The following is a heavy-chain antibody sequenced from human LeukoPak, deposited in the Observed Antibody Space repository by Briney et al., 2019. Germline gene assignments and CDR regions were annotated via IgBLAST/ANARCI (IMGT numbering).Heavy chain of an antibody. J-gene: IGHJ4*02. Sequence: TGGSLRLSCAASGFTFSDYYMSWIRQAPGKGLEWVSYISSGGGNIYYADSVKGRFTISRDNAKNSLYLQMNSLRAEGTAVYYCARGAGAYSSGWGFDSWGQGTLVTVSS. CDR1: GFTFSDYY. CDR2: ISSGGGNI. V-gene: IGHV3-11*01. D-gene: IGHD6-19*01. CDR3: ARGAGAYSSGWGFDS.